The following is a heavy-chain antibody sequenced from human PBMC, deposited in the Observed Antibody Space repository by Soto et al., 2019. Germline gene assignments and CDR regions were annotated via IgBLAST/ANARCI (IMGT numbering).Heavy chain of an antibody. D-gene: IGHD2-8*01. J-gene: IGHJ6*03. V-gene: IGHV3-15*01. Sequence: SKTDGGTTDYAAPVKGRFTISRDDSKNTLYLQMNSLKTEDTAVYYCTTKKGYCTNGVCPDFYYYYYYMDVWGKGTTVTVSS. CDR3: TTKKGYCTNGVCPDFYYYYYYMDV. CDR2: SKTDGGTT.